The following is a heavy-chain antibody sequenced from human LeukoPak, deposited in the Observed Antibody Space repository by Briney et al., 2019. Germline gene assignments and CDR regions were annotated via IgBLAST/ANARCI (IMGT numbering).Heavy chain of an antibody. CDR3: ARPLQGIVGATGFDY. Sequence: GESLKISCQGSEYSFATYWIAWLRQMPGKGLEWMGIIYPSDSDTRYSPSFQGQITISADKSIKTAYLQWSSLKASDTAMYYCARPLQGIVGATGFDYWGQGTLVTVSS. V-gene: IGHV5-51*01. D-gene: IGHD1-26*01. CDR2: IYPSDSDT. CDR1: EYSFATYW. J-gene: IGHJ4*02.